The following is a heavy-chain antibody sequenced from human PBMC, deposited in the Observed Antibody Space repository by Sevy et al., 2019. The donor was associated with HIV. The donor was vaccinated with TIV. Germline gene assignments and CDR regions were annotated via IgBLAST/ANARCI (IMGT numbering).Heavy chain of an antibody. V-gene: IGHV3-74*01. D-gene: IGHD5-18*01. J-gene: IGHJ6*02. Sequence: AGSLRLSCEASGFTFSSYWMHWVHQSPGKGLVWVSRISSDGSPTNYADSVKGRFTISRDNAKNTLYLQMNSLRAEDTALYYCATGYSYGYGMDVWGQGTTVTVSS. CDR2: ISSDGSPT. CDR1: GFTFSSYW. CDR3: ATGYSYGYGMDV.